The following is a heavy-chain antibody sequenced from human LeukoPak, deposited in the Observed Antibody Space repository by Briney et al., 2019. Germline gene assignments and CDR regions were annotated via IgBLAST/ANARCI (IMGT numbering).Heavy chain of an antibody. CDR3: ARDLRGYCGGDCYLGY. CDR2: IIPIFGTA. J-gene: IGHJ4*02. Sequence: SVKVSCKASGGTFSSYAISWVRQAPGQGLEWMGGIIPIFGTANYAQKFQGRVTMTTDTSTSTAYMELRSLRSDDTAVYYCARDLRGYCGGDCYLGYWGQGTLVTVSS. V-gene: IGHV1-69*05. D-gene: IGHD2-21*02. CDR1: GGTFSSYA.